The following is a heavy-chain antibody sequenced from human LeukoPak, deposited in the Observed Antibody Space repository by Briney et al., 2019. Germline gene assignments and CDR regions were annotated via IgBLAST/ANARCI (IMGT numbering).Heavy chain of an antibody. CDR2: INHSGST. CDR3: ARVGYYYYMDV. V-gene: IGHV4-34*01. J-gene: IGHJ6*03. Sequence: PSETLSLTCAVYGGSFSGYYWGWIRQPPGKGLEWIGEINHSGSTNYNPSLKSRVTISVDTSKNQFSLKLSSVTAADTAVYYCARVGYYYYMDVWGKGTTVTVSS. CDR1: GGSFSGYY.